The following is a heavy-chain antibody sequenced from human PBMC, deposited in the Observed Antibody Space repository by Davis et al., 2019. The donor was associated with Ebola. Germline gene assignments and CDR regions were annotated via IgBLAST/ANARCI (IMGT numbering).Heavy chain of an antibody. Sequence: PSETLSLTCTVSGCSISSYYWSWIRQPPGKGLEWIGYIYYSGSTNYNPSLKSRVTISVDTSKNQFSLKLSSVTAADTAVYYCARHGGAADPYSSSWLDAFDIWGQGTMVTVSS. CDR1: GCSISSYY. D-gene: IGHD6-13*01. J-gene: IGHJ3*02. CDR2: IYYSGST. V-gene: IGHV4-59*08. CDR3: ARHGGAADPYSSSWLDAFDI.